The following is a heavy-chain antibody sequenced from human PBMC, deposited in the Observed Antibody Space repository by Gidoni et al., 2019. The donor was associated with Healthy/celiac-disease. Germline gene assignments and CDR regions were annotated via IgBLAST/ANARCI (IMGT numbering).Heavy chain of an antibody. J-gene: IGHJ6*02. CDR2: ISYDGSNK. Sequence: QVQLVESGGGVVQPGSSLRLSCAASGFTFSSYGMHWVRQAPGKGLEWVAVISYDGSNKYYADSVKGRFTISRDNSKNTLYLQMNSLRAEDTAVYYCAKEPVAAILPFYYYYGMDVWGQGTTVTVSS. CDR1: GFTFSSYG. V-gene: IGHV3-30*18. D-gene: IGHD2-15*01. CDR3: AKEPVAAILPFYYYYGMDV.